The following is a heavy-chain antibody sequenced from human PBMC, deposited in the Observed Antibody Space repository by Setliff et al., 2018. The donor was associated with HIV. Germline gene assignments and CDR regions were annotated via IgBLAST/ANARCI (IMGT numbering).Heavy chain of an antibody. Sequence: GGSLRLSCAASGFAFSEYWMNWIRQAPGKGPEWVANIQYDGSEKHYADSVKGRFTISRDNAKNSLYLQMNSLRAEDTASYYCARDIPFGDLLMLQAYMDVWGKGTTVTVSS. J-gene: IGHJ6*04. CDR3: ARDIPFGDLLMLQAYMDV. CDR2: IQYDGSEK. D-gene: IGHD3-10*01. CDR1: GFAFSEYW. V-gene: IGHV3-7*03.